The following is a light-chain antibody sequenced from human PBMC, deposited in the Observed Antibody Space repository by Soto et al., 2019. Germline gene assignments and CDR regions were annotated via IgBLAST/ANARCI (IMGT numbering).Light chain of an antibody. CDR3: QQYGSSPTWT. CDR1: QSVSSY. Sequence: EIVLTHSPATLSLSPWEIATLSCRASQSVSSYLAWYQQKPGQAPRLLIYDASNRATGIPDRFSGSGSGTDFTLTISRLEPEDSAVYYCQQYGSSPTWTFGQETKVDIK. CDR2: DAS. V-gene: IGKV3-20*01. J-gene: IGKJ1*01.